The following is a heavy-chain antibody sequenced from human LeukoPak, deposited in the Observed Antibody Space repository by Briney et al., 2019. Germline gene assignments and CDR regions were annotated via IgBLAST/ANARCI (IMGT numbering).Heavy chain of an antibody. CDR3: ARERATIFGVSFWFDP. Sequence: GGSLRLSCAASGFTFSSYAMSWVRQAPGKGLERVSGINWNGGSTGYADSMKGRFTISRDNAKNSLYLQMNSLRAEDTALYYCARERATIFGVSFWFDPWGQGTLVTVSS. V-gene: IGHV3-20*04. J-gene: IGHJ5*02. D-gene: IGHD3-3*01. CDR2: INWNGGST. CDR1: GFTFSSYA.